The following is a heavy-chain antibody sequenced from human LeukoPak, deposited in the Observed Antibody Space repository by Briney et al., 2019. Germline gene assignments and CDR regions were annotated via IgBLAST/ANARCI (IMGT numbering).Heavy chain of an antibody. CDR3: ARGVAAAGTIDY. V-gene: IGHV3-21*01. Sequence: PGGSLRLSCTASGVTLSSHAMNWVRQAPGKGLEWVSSISSSSSYIYYADSVKGRFTISRDNAKNSLYLQMNSLRAEDTAVYYCARGVAAAGTIDYWGQGTLVTVSS. CDR2: ISSSSSYI. J-gene: IGHJ4*02. D-gene: IGHD6-13*01. CDR1: GVTLSSHA.